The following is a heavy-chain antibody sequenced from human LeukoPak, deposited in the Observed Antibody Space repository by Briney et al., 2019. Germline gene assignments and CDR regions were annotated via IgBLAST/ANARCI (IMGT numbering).Heavy chain of an antibody. J-gene: IGHJ3*02. CDR1: GFTFSNYD. CDR3: ARAHVAAGLAFDI. CDR2: IGIPGDT. D-gene: IGHD6-25*01. Sequence: GGSLRLSCAASGFTFSNYDMHWLRQPTGKGLEWVSGIGIPGDTYYPDSVKGRFTISRENAKNSLYLQMNSLRAGDTAVYFCARAHVAAGLAFDIWGQGTMVTVSS. V-gene: IGHV3-13*01.